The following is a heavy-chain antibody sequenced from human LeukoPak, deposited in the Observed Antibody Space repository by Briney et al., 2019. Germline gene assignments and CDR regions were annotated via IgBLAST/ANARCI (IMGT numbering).Heavy chain of an antibody. V-gene: IGHV1-46*01. CDR1: GYTFTSYY. CDR2: INPSGGST. CDR3: ARDPINYVGATSGVDY. Sequence: ASVKVSCKASGYTFTSYYMHWVRQAPGQGLEWMGIINPSGGSTSYAQKFQGRVTMTRDTSTSTVYMELSSLRSEDTAVYYCARDPINYVGATSGVDYWGQGTLVTVSS. J-gene: IGHJ4*02. D-gene: IGHD1-26*01.